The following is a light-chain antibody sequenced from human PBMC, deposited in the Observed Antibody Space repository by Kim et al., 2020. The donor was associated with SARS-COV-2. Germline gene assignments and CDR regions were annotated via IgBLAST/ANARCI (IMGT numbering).Light chain of an antibody. CDR2: GAS. V-gene: IGKV3-20*01. Sequence: EIVLTQSPGTLSLSPGERATLSCRASESVRNNYLAWYQRQPGQAPRLLIYGASIRATGIPDRFSGGGSGTDFSLTISRLEPEDFAVYYCQQYLTSPPRTFGGGTKVDIK. J-gene: IGKJ4*02. CDR3: QQYLTSPPRT. CDR1: ESVRNNY.